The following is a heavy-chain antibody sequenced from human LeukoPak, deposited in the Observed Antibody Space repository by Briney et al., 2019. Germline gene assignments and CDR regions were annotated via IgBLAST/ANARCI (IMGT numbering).Heavy chain of an antibody. CDR1: GGSISSYY. CDR3: ARGAVAGFDH. Sequence: PSGTLSLTCTVSGGSISSYYWSWIRQSPGKGLEWIGYIYYSGSTYYNPSLQSRVTISLDTSKNRFSLKLSSLTAADTAVYYCARGAVAGFDHWGQGTLVTVSS. J-gene: IGHJ4*02. V-gene: IGHV4-59*01. D-gene: IGHD6-19*01. CDR2: IYYSGST.